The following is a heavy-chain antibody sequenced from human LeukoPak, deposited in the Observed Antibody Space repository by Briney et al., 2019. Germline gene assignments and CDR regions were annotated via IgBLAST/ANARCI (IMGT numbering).Heavy chain of an antibody. CDR3: ARDLKHYYDSSGSG. CDR2: IYSGGNT. CDR1: GSTVSNNY. J-gene: IGHJ4*02. D-gene: IGHD3-22*01. V-gene: IGHV3-53*01. Sequence: GGSLRLSCAASGSTVSNNYMNWVRQAPGKGLEWVSVIYSGGNTYYADSVKGRFTISRDNSKNTLYLQMNSLRAEDTAMYYCARDLKHYYDSSGSGWGQGTLVTVSS.